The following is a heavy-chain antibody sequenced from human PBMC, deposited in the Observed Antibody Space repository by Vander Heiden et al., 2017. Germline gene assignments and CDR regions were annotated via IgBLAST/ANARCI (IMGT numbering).Heavy chain of an antibody. D-gene: IGHD2-21*02. V-gene: IGHV3-15*07. CDR2: IKSKTDGGTT. CDR3: TRQTPWTATGAFDI. Sequence: EVQLVESGGGLVKPGGSLRLSCAASGFTFSNAWMNWVRQAPGKGLEWVGRIKSKTDGGTTDYAAPVKGRFTISRDVSKNTLYLQMNSLKTEDTAVYYCTRQTPWTATGAFDIWDQGTMVTVSS. CDR1: GFTFSNAW. J-gene: IGHJ3*02.